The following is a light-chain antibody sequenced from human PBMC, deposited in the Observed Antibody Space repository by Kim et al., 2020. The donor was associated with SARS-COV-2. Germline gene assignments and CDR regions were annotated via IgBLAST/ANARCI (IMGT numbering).Light chain of an antibody. CDR1: NLRRYS. CDR3: KSRDSSGDHRV. V-gene: IGLV3-19*01. Sequence: SSELTQDPAASVALGQTVRITCQGDNLRRYSASWYQQKPGQAPRLVVYGKNNRPSGIPDRFSGSTAGNTASLTITGAQADDEADYYCKSRDSSGDHRVFGGGTKLTVL. J-gene: IGLJ3*02. CDR2: GKN.